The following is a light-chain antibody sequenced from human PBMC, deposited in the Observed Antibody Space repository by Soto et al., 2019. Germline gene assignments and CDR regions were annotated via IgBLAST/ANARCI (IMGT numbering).Light chain of an antibody. V-gene: IGKV3-11*01. CDR3: QHRTNYWT. CDR1: QSVSSF. CDR2: DAS. J-gene: IGKJ1*01. Sequence: EIVLTQSPATLSLSPGERATLSCRASQSVSSFLAWYQQKPGQAPRLLIYDASNRATGIPARFSGSGSGTDFTLTISSLEPEDFAVYYCQHRTNYWTFGQGTKVEIK.